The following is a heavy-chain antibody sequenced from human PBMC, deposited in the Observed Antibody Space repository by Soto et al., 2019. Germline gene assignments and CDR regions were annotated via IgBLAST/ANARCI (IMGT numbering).Heavy chain of an antibody. J-gene: IGHJ4*02. CDR3: ASENIVRSSPYYFAY. Sequence: PPGKGLEWIGSVYYSGSLYYNSSLKSRLAISLDMSKNHLTLTLTSVTAADTAVYYCASENIVRSSPYYFAYWGQGALVTVSS. D-gene: IGHD6-13*01. V-gene: IGHV4-39*02. CDR2: VYYSGSL.